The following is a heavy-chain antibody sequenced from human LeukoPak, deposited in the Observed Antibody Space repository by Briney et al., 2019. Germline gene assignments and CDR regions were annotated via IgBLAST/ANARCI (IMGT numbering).Heavy chain of an antibody. D-gene: IGHD1-26*01. J-gene: IGHJ6*03. CDR3: ARDPYSGNYGAYYYYYMDV. V-gene: IGHV3-21*01. Sequence: GGSLRLSCAASGFTFTSYNMNWVRQAPGKGLEWVSSITSSSSYIYYADSVKGRFTISRDNAKKSLYLQMDSLRVEDTAVYYCARDPYSGNYGAYYYYYMDVWGKGTTVTISS. CDR1: GFTFTSYN. CDR2: ITSSSSYI.